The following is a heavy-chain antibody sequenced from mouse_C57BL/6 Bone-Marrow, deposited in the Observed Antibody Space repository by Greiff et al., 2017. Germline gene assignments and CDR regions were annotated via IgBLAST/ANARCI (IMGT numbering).Heavy chain of an antibody. Sequence: QVQLKESGAELVKPGASVKLSCKASGYIFTEYTIHWVKQRSGQGLEWIGWFYPGSGSIKYNERFKDKATLTADKSSNTVYMELSILTSEDSVVYFCARHERYYDYEGYFDYWGQGTTLTVSS. V-gene: IGHV1-62-2*01. D-gene: IGHD2-4*01. CDR2: FYPGSGSI. J-gene: IGHJ2*01. CDR3: ARHERYYDYEGYFDY. CDR1: GYIFTEYT.